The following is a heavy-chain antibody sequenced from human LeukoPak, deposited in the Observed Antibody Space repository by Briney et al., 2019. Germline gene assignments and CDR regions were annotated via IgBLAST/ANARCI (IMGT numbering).Heavy chain of an antibody. J-gene: IGHJ4*02. CDR3: AKDPGRQWLGEYYFDY. CDR1: GFTFSGSA. Sequence: QPGGSLRLSCAASGFTFSGSAMHWVRQASGKGLEWVGRIRSKANSYATAYAASVKGRFTISRDDSKNTAYLQMNSLKTEDTAVYYCAKDPGRQWLGEYYFDYWGQGTLVTVSS. CDR2: IRSKANSYAT. V-gene: IGHV3-73*01. D-gene: IGHD6-19*01.